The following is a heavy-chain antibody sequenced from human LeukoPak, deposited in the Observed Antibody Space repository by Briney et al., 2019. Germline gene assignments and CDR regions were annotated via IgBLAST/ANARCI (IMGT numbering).Heavy chain of an antibody. CDR3: AKLAWSPGLAEYFQH. CDR2: ISGSGGST. J-gene: IGHJ1*01. CDR1: GFTFSSYG. Sequence: GGTLRLSCAASGFTFSSYGMSWVRQAPGKGLEWVSAISGSGGSTYYADSVKGRFTISRDNSKNTLYLQMNSLRAEDTAVYYCAKLAWSPGLAEYFQHWGQGTLVTVSS. V-gene: IGHV3-23*01. D-gene: IGHD2-8*02.